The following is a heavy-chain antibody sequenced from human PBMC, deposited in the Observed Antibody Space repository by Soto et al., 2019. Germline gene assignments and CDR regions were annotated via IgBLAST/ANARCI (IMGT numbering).Heavy chain of an antibody. V-gene: IGHV1-3*01. CDR2: INAGNGNT. CDR1: GYTFTSYA. J-gene: IGHJ5*02. CDR3: ARDYRSLQYSSGWYGWFDP. Sequence: GASVKVSCKASGYTFTSYAMHWVRQAPGQRLEWMGWINAGNGNTKYSQKFQGRVTITRDTSASTAYMELSSLRSEDTAVYYCARDYRSLQYSSGWYGWFDPWGQGTLVTVSS. D-gene: IGHD6-19*01.